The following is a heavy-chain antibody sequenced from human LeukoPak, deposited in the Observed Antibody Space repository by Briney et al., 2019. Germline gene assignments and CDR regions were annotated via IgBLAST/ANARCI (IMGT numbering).Heavy chain of an antibody. CDR1: GFTFSNAW. D-gene: IGHD3-9*01. Sequence: GGSLRLSCAASGFTFSNAWMSWVRQAPGKGLEWVGRIKSKTDGGTTDYAAPVKDRFTISRDDSKHTLYLQMNSLKTEDTAVYYCTTEFDILTGYEPYFDYWGQGTLVTVSS. V-gene: IGHV3-15*01. J-gene: IGHJ4*02. CDR3: TTEFDILTGYEPYFDY. CDR2: IKSKTDGGTT.